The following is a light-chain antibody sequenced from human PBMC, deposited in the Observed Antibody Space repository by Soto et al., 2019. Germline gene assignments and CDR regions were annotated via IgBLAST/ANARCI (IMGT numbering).Light chain of an antibody. Sequence: EIVLTQSPGTLSLSPGERATLSCRASQSVSSSYLAWYQQKPGQAPRPLIYGASSRAISIPDRFSGSGSGTDFTLTISRLEPEDFAVYYCQQYGRSPWTFGQGTKVEIK. CDR3: QQYGRSPWT. V-gene: IGKV3-20*01. J-gene: IGKJ1*01. CDR1: QSVSSSY. CDR2: GAS.